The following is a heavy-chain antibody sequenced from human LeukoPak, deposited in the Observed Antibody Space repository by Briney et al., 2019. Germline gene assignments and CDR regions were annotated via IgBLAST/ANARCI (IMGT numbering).Heavy chain of an antibody. CDR3: ARDPFITGTTWVDY. CDR2: ISYDGSNK. CDR1: GFTFSSYA. D-gene: IGHD1-20*01. Sequence: PGGSLRLSCAASGFTFSSYAMHWVRRAPGKGLEWVAVISYDGSNKYYTDSVKGRFTISRDNSKNTLYLQMNSQRAEDTAVYYCARDPFITGTTWVDYWGQGTLVTVSS. V-gene: IGHV3-30-3*01. J-gene: IGHJ4*02.